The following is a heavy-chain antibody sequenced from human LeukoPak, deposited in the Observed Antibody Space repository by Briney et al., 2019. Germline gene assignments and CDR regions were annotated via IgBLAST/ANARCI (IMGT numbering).Heavy chain of an antibody. CDR2: IYYSGST. CDR3: ARDLTVAGTGY. D-gene: IGHD6-19*01. Sequence: SETLSLTRTVSGGSISSSSYYWGWIRQPPGKGLEWIGSIYYSGSTYYNPSLKSRVTISVDTSKNQFSLKLSSVTAADTAVYYCARDLTVAGTGYWGQGTLVTVSS. V-gene: IGHV4-39*02. J-gene: IGHJ4*02. CDR1: GGSISSSSYY.